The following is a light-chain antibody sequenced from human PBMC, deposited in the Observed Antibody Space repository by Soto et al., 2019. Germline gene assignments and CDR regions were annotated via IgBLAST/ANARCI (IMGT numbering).Light chain of an antibody. J-gene: IGKJ1*01. V-gene: IGKV3-20*01. Sequence: DMALTQSPGTLSLSPGARAAPYGKASQSVSSNHLAWYQQKPGQAPRLLIYGGSSRATGIPVRFSGSGSGTDFTLTISRLEPEDFAVYYCQQYGSSWTFGQGTKVDI. CDR3: QQYGSSWT. CDR1: QSVSSNH. CDR2: GGS.